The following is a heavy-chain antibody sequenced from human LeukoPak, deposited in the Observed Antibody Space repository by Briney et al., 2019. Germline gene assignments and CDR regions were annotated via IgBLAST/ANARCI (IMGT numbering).Heavy chain of an antibody. CDR2: ISSSSSYI. J-gene: IGHJ4*02. D-gene: IGHD3-22*01. CDR3: ARDRYDSSGYYGY. CDR1: GFTFSSYS. Sequence: GGPLRLSCAASGFTFSSYSMNWVRQAPGKGLEGVSSISSSSSYIYYADSVKGRFTISRDNAKNSLYLQMNSLRAEDTAVYYCARDRYDSSGYYGYWGQGTLVTVSS. V-gene: IGHV3-21*01.